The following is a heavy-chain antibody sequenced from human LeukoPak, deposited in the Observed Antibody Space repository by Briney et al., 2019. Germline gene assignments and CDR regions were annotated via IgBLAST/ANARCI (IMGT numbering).Heavy chain of an antibody. D-gene: IGHD2-8*01. Sequence: PTGTLSLTCVGSGGSIRNTIWWSWVRPPPGQGLEWSGEISLTGLTHYNPSLESRVTVSLDKSKNQLSLNLTSLTAAETAVYYLSKENGAFSPFGYWGQGTLVSVLS. CDR1: GGSIRNTIW. CDR3: SKENGAFSPFGY. J-gene: IGHJ4*02. V-gene: IGHV4-4*02. CDR2: ISLTGLT.